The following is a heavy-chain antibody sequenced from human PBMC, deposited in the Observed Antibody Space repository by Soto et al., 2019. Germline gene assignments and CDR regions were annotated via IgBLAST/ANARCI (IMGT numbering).Heavy chain of an antibody. J-gene: IGHJ4*02. CDR1: GYTFNTYY. CDR2: IHPSGGGT. D-gene: IGHD2-21*02. CDR3: ARGGHIAVVTASFDY. Sequence: ASVKVSCKPSGYTFNTYYMHWVRQAPGQALEWMGVIHPSGGGTTYAQKFLGRVTVTRDTSTSTVFMELSSLRSDDTAVYYCARGGHIAVVTASFDYWGQGTLVTVSS. V-gene: IGHV1-46*02.